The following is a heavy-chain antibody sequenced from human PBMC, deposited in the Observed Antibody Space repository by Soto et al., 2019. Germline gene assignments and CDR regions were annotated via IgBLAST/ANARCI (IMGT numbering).Heavy chain of an antibody. Sequence: ASVKVSCKASGYTFTSYGISWVRQAPGQGLEWMGWISAYNGNTNYAQKLQGRVTMTTDTSTSTAYMELRSLRSDDTAVYYCARDRLYYDILTGPNQTTYYYYGMDVWGQGTTVTVSS. D-gene: IGHD3-9*01. CDR3: ARDRLYYDILTGPNQTTYYYYGMDV. CDR1: GYTFTSYG. J-gene: IGHJ6*02. V-gene: IGHV1-18*01. CDR2: ISAYNGNT.